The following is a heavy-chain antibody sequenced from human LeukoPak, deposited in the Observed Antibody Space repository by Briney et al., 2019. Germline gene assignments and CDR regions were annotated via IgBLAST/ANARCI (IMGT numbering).Heavy chain of an antibody. J-gene: IGHJ4*02. V-gene: IGHV3-23*01. CDR3: ARVGATEFDY. CDR1: GFTFSTYS. CDR2: IDVTTGIS. Sequence: GGSLRLSCAASGFTFSTYSMSWVRQAPGKGLEWVSTIDVTTGISYYADSVKGRFTISRDNAKNSLYLQMNSLRAEDTAVYYCARVGATEFDYWGQGTLVTVSS. D-gene: IGHD1-26*01.